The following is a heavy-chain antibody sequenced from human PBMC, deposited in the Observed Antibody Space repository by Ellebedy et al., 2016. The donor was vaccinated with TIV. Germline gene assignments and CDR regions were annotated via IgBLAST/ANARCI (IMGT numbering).Heavy chain of an antibody. CDR3: ARDMAWGNERINDPFDM. CDR2: ISHSSITI. V-gene: IGHV3-48*04. Sequence: GESLKISCAASGFSFTSYSMNWVRQAPGKGLEWISYISHSSITIKYADSVKGRFTVSRDNSKNSLYLQMNSLRAEDTAVYYCARDMAWGNERINDPFDMWGQGTMVTVSS. D-gene: IGHD7-27*01. J-gene: IGHJ3*02. CDR1: GFSFTSYS.